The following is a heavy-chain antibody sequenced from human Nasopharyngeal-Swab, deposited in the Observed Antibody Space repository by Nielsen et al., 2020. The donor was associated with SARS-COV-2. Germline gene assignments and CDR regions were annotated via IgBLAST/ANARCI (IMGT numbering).Heavy chain of an antibody. D-gene: IGHD7-27*01. V-gene: IGHV4-59*01. CDR1: GFPFSSYW. CDR3: ARAPTGDRLDY. CDR2: IYYSGST. Sequence: GSLRLSFAASGFPFSSYWMSWIRQPPGKGLEWIGYIYYSGSTNYNPSLKSRVTISVDTSKNQFSLKLSSVTAADTAVYYCARAPTGDRLDYWGQGTLVTVSS. J-gene: IGHJ4*02.